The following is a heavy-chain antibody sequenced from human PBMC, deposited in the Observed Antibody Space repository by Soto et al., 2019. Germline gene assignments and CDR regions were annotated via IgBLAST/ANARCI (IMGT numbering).Heavy chain of an antibody. D-gene: IGHD6-19*01. V-gene: IGHV3-30*04. J-gene: IGHJ4*02. CDR2: MSYDGRNK. CDR1: GFTFSSYA. CDR3: ARGYSSSSAAFDY. Sequence: QVQLVESGGGVVQPGRSLRLSCAASGFTFSSYAMHWVRQAPGKGLEWVAVMSYDGRNKYHADSVKGRFTISRDNSKNTLYLQMNSLRTEDTAVYYCARGYSSSSAAFDYWGQGTLVTVSS.